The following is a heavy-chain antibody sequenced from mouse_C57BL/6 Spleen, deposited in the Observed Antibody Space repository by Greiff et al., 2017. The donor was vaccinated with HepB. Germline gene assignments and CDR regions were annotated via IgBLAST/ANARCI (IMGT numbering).Heavy chain of an antibody. D-gene: IGHD1-1*01. CDR3: ARRSSYGY. CDR2: IDPSDSYT. J-gene: IGHJ3*01. V-gene: IGHV1-50*01. CDR1: GYTFTSYW. Sequence: QVQLKQPGAELVKPGASVKLSCKASGYTFTSYWMQWVKQRPGQGLEWIGEIDPSDSYTNYNQKFKGKATLTVDTSSSTAYMQLSSLTSEDSAVYYCARRSSYGYWGQGTLVTVSA.